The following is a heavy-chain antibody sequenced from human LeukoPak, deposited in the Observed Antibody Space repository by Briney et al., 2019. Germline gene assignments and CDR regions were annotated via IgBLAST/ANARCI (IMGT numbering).Heavy chain of an antibody. CDR3: ARDRSTMVRGATVDY. CDR1: GYTFTGYY. CDR2: INPNSGGT. Sequence: ASVKVSCKASGYTFTGYYMHWVRQAPGQGLEWMGWINPNSGGTNYAQKFQGRVTMTRDTSISTAYMELSRLRSDDTAVYYCARDRSTMVRGATVDYWGQGTLVTVSS. V-gene: IGHV1-2*02. D-gene: IGHD3-10*01. J-gene: IGHJ4*02.